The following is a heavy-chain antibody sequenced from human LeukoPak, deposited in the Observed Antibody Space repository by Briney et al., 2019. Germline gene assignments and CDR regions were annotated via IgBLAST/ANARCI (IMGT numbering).Heavy chain of an antibody. J-gene: IGHJ4*02. V-gene: IGHV3-53*01. CDR2: IYSGGST. D-gene: IGHD2-2*01. CDR3: ARAIVVVPAALTDEYYFDY. Sequence: GGSLRLSCAASGFTFSSNYMSWVRQAPGKGLEWVSVIYSGGSTYYADSVKGRFTISRDNSKNTLYLQMNSLRAEDTAVYYCARAIVVVPAALTDEYYFDYWGQGTLVTVSS. CDR1: GFTFSSNY.